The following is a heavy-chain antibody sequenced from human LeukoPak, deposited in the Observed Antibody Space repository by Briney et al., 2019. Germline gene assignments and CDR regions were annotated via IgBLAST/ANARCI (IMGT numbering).Heavy chain of an antibody. CDR3: ARITGATLFGY. CDR1: GFSFSNYA. J-gene: IGHJ4*02. D-gene: IGHD7-27*01. V-gene: IGHV3-23*01. CDR2: ITKNSDST. Sequence: PGGSLRVSCAASGFSFSNYAMNWVRQAPGKGLEWVASITKNSDSTYYADSVRGRFSISRDNSKNTLYLQMNSLRADDTAIYYCARITGATLFGYWGQGTLVTVSS.